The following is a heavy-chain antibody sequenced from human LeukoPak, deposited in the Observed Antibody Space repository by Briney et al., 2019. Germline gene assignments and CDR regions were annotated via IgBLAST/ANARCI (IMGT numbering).Heavy chain of an antibody. CDR2: IYHSGST. CDR3: ARDGDPDIVVVPAIKNYYYYGMDV. J-gene: IGHJ6*02. V-gene: IGHV4-4*02. Sequence: PSETLSLTCAVSGGSISSSNWWSWVRQPPGKGLEWIGEIYHSGSTNYNPSLKSRVTISVDKSKNQFSLKLSSVTAADTAVYYCARDGDPDIVVVPAIKNYYYYGMDVWGQGTTVTVSS. CDR1: GGSISSSNW. D-gene: IGHD2-2*01.